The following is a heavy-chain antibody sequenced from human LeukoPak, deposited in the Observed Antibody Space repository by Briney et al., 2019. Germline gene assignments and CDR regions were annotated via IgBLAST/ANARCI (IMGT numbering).Heavy chain of an antibody. V-gene: IGHV3-23*01. D-gene: IGHD6-19*01. CDR2: ISGSGAST. J-gene: IGHJ4*02. CDR1: GFTFSTYA. Sequence: GGSLRLSCAASGFTFSTYAMSWVRQTPGKGLEWVSAISGSGASTYYTDSVKGRFTISRDNFNNTLYLQMISLRAEDTALYYCAKWGSGWSYYFDSWGQGTLVTVSS. CDR3: AKWGSGWSYYFDS.